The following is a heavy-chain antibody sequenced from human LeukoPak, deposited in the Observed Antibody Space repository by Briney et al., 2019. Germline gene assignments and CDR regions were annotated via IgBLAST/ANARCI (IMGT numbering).Heavy chain of an antibody. CDR1: GFSFSSYE. CDR3: ARVVRRYYYGSGSYFPNWFDP. D-gene: IGHD3-10*01. J-gene: IGHJ5*02. CDR2: IGSSGSTV. V-gene: IGHV3-48*03. Sequence: GGSLRLSCAASGFSFSSYEMNWVRQAPGKGLEWVSYIGSSGSTVYYADSVKGRFTISRDNAKNSLYLQMNSLRAEDTAVYYCARVVRRYYYGSGSYFPNWFDPWGQGTLVTVSS.